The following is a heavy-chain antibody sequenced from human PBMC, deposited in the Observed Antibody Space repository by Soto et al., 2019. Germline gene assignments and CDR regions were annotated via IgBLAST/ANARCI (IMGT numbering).Heavy chain of an antibody. CDR2: IIPILGIT. CDR1: GGTFSSYT. J-gene: IGHJ3*02. D-gene: IGHD3-22*01. CDR3: ASTLNTYYYDSSGYQDAFDI. V-gene: IGHV1-69*02. Sequence: SVKVSCKASGGTFSSYTISWVRQAPGQGLEWKGKIIPILGITNYAQKIQGRITITADKSTSTSYMELSILRSEDTAVFFCASTLNTYYYDSSGYQDAFDIWGQGTMVTVSS.